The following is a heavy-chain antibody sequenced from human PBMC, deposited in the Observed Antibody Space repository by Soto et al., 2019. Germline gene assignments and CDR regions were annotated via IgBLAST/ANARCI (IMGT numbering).Heavy chain of an antibody. CDR2: FDPEDGET. D-gene: IGHD7-27*01. V-gene: IGHV1-24*01. CDR3: AIPLGINYYYYGMDV. CDR1: GYTLTELS. J-gene: IGHJ6*02. Sequence: ASVKVSCKVSGYTLTELSMHWVGQAPRKGLEWMGGFDPEDGETIYAQKFQGRVTMTEDTSTDTAYMELSSLRSEDTAVYYCAIPLGINYYYYGMDVWGQGTTVTVSS.